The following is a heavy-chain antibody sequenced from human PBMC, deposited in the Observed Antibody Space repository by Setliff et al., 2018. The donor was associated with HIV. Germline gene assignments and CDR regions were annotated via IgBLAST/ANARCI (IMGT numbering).Heavy chain of an antibody. CDR1: GFTFSTYS. CDR2: ISSSGTYT. Sequence: PGGSLRLSCAASGFTFSTYSMNWVRQAPGKGLEWVACISSSGTYTDYADSVKGRFTISRDNAKNSLYLQMNSLRAEDTAVYYCVRDHRDVLNYHIFTDYRDYWGQGTLVTVSS. J-gene: IGHJ4*02. V-gene: IGHV3-21*01. D-gene: IGHD3-9*01. CDR3: VRDHRDVLNYHIFTDYRDY.